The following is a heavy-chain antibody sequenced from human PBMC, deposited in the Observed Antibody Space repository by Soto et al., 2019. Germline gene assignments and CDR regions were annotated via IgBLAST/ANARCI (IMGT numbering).Heavy chain of an antibody. Sequence: PGGSLRLSCAASGFPFSSYSICLVRQAPGKGLECVSAISGSGGSTYYADSVKGRFTISRDNSKNTLYLQMNSLRAEDTAVYYCAKDLRQLVPYPDYYYYYGMDVWGQGTTVNVSS. J-gene: IGHJ6*02. D-gene: IGHD6-13*01. CDR1: GFPFSSYS. V-gene: IGHV3-23*01. CDR2: ISGSGGST. CDR3: AKDLRQLVPYPDYYYYYGMDV.